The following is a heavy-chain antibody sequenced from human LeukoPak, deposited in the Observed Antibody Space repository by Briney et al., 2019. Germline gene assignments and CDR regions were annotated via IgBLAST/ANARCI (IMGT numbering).Heavy chain of an antibody. CDR2: INPNSGGT. J-gene: IGHJ6*03. Sequence: ASVKLSCKASGYTFTGYYMHWGRQAPGPGLEWMGWINPNSGGTNYAQKFQGRVTMTRDTSISTAYMELSRLTSDDTAVYYCARDGIANFDWYDYYYYMDVWGKGTMVTVSS. CDR1: GYTFTGYY. D-gene: IGHD3-9*01. V-gene: IGHV1-2*02. CDR3: ARDGIANFDWYDYYYYMDV.